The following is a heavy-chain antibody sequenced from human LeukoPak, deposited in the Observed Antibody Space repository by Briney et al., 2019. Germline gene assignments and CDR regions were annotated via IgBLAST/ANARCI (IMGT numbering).Heavy chain of an antibody. J-gene: IGHJ4*02. V-gene: IGHV4-30-4*01. Sequence: SETLSLTCTVSGGSISSGDYYWRWIRQPPGKGLEWIGYIYYSGSTYYNPSLKSRVTISVDTSKNQFSLKLSSVTAADTAVYYCARTDAMVVVFDYWGQGTLVTVSS. CDR2: IYYSGST. CDR3: ARTDAMVVVFDY. CDR1: GGSISSGDYY. D-gene: IGHD5-18*01.